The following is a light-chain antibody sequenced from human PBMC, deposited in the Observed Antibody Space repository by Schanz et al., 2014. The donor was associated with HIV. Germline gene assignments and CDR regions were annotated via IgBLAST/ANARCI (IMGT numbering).Light chain of an antibody. J-gene: IGKJ3*01. Sequence: EIVLTQSPGTLSLSPGERATLSCRARQSVSRYLAWYQHKPGQAPRLLIYGASSRATGIPERFSGSGSGTDFTLTINRLEPEDFAVYYCQSYAGSFGPGTKVD. CDR3: QSYAGS. V-gene: IGKV3-20*01. CDR1: QSVSRY. CDR2: GAS.